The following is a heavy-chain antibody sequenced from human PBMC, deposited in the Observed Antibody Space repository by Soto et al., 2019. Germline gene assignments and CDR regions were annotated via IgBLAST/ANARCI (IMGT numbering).Heavy chain of an antibody. CDR1: GFMFSSAW. CDR2: IKSKSDGGAR. J-gene: IGHJ4*02. V-gene: IGHV3-15*01. Sequence: EVQVVESGGDLVKPGGSLRLSCVTSGFMFSSAWMSWVRQAPGKGLEWVGRIKSKSDGGARDYAAPVKGRFSISRDDSKNTVYPQMNSLRAEDTAVYYCVEGRNDFWGQGTLVTVSS. CDR3: VEGRNDF. D-gene: IGHD2-15*01.